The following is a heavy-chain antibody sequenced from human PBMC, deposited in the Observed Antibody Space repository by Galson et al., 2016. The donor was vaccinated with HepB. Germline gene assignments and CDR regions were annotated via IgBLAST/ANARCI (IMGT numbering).Heavy chain of an antibody. CDR1: GDSISNGYY. CDR2: IHSTGST. J-gene: IGHJ5*02. V-gene: IGHV4-38-2*01. D-gene: IGHD3-22*01. CDR3: VRGCSYEVYRRDSGYYYTWFDP. Sequence: SETLSLTCDVSGDSISNGYYWGWVRQSPERGLEWIGSIHSTGSTQLNPSLKSRVTISLSTSTNQFFLRLTSVTAADTAVYHCVRGCSYEVYRRDSGYYYTWFDPWGRGTVVTVSS.